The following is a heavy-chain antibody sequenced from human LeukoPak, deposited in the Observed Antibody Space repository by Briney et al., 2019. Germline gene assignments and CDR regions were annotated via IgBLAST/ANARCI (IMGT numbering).Heavy chain of an antibody. Sequence: GGSLRLSCAASGFTFSNYAITWVRQTPGKGLEWVSTVSSSGTSTYYADSVKGRFTISRDNSKNTLYLQMNSLRVEDTAVYYCAKDGHYDSSGFTLQYWSQGTLVTVSS. CDR3: AKDGHYDSSGFTLQY. J-gene: IGHJ1*01. V-gene: IGHV3-23*01. D-gene: IGHD3-22*01. CDR1: GFTFSNYA. CDR2: VSSSGTST.